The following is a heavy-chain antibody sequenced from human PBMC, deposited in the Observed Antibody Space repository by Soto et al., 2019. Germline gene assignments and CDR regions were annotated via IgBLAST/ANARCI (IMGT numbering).Heavy chain of an antibody. J-gene: IGHJ5*01. V-gene: IGHV3-21*06. Sequence: EVQLVESGGGLVKPGGSLRLSCAASGFTFSRYGMNWLRQAPGKRLEWVASISSSTSYVYYADSVKGRFSTSRDNAKNILYLEMYALRTEDTAVYYCARDPSEGRVGNWFESWGQGTLVTVSS. D-gene: IGHD2-2*01. CDR3: ARDPSEGRVGNWFES. CDR1: GFTFSRYG. CDR2: ISSSTSYV.